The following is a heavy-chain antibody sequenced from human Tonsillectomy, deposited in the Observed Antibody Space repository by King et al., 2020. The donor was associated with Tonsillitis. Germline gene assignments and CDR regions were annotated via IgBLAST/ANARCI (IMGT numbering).Heavy chain of an antibody. CDR2: INWNGGST. V-gene: IGHV3-20*01. J-gene: IGHJ4*02. CDR1: GFTFDDYG. Sequence: VQLVESGGGVVRPGGSLRLSCAASGFTFDDYGMSWVRQAPGKGLEWVSGINWNGGSTGYADSVKGRFTISRDNAKNSLYLQMNSLRAEDTALYHCARGEVECSGGSCPFDYWGQGTLVTVSS. D-gene: IGHD2-15*01. CDR3: ARGEVECSGGSCPFDY.